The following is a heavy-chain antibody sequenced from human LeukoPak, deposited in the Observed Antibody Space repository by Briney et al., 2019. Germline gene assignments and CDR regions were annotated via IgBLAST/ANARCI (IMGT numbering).Heavy chain of an antibody. D-gene: IGHD3-10*01. CDR1: GFTCSSYG. CDR3: ARDSLRITMVRGVITDYYMDV. J-gene: IGHJ6*03. Sequence: GGTLRLSCAASGFTCSSYGMSWVRQAPGKGLEWVSAISGSGGSTYYADSVKGRFTISRDNAKNSLYLQMNSLRAEDTAVYYCARDSLRITMVRGVITDYYMDVWGKGTTVTVSS. CDR2: ISGSGGST. V-gene: IGHV3-23*01.